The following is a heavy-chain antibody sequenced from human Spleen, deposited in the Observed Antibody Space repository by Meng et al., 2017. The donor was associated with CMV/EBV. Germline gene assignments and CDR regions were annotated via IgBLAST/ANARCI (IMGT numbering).Heavy chain of an antibody. J-gene: IGHJ4*02. D-gene: IGHD4-23*01. CDR2: ISGSGGST. CDR3: AKSTSRTTVVIDY. Sequence: GESLKISCAASGFTFSSYAMSWVRQAPGKGLEWVSAISGSGGSTYYADSVKGRFTISRDNSKNTLYLQMNSLRAEDTAVYYCAKSTSRTTVVIDYWGQGTLVTVSS. CDR1: GFTFSSYA. V-gene: IGHV3-23*01.